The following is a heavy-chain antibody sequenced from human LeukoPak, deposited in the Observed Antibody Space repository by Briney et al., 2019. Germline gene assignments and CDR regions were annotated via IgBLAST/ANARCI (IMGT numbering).Heavy chain of an antibody. CDR2: IIPIFGTA. CDR1: GGTFSSYA. Sequence: GASVKVSCKASGGTFSSYAISWVRQAPGQGLEWMGGIIPIFGTANYAQKFQGRVTITADESTSTAYMELSSLRSEDTTVYYCASLIAAAGPSHYYYGMDVWGQGTTVTVSS. V-gene: IGHV1-69*13. D-gene: IGHD6-13*01. CDR3: ASLIAAAGPSHYYYGMDV. J-gene: IGHJ6*02.